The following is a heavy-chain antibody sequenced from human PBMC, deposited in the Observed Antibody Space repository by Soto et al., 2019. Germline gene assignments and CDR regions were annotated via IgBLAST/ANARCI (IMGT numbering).Heavy chain of an antibody. D-gene: IGHD2-21*02. CDR1: GFTFSDYW. CDR2: VRGNGIGT. Sequence: GGSLRLSCEASGFTFSDYWIHWVRQAPGRGLVWVSRVRGNGIGTNYADSVEGRFTISRDNAKNTVYLQMNGLRSDNTALYYCALPYAGDPAGFDYWGQGTLVTVYS. J-gene: IGHJ4*02. V-gene: IGHV3-74*01. CDR3: ALPYAGDPAGFDY.